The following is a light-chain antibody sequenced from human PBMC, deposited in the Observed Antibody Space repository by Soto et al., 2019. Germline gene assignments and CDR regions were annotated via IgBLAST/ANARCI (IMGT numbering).Light chain of an antibody. Sequence: EIVMTQSPATLSVSPGERATLSCRASQSVGSNLAWYQQKPGQAPRLLIYDASTRATGIPARFSGSGSGTEFTLTISSLQSEDFAVYYCQHYNNWPPMAFGQGTKVEIK. CDR2: DAS. V-gene: IGKV3-15*01. CDR1: QSVGSN. CDR3: QHYNNWPPMA. J-gene: IGKJ1*01.